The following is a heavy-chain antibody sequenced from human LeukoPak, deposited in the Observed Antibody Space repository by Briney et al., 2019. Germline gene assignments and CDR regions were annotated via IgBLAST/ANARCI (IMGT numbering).Heavy chain of an antibody. CDR1: GGSISSYY. CDR2: IYYSGST. CDR3: ARGGNELLWFGELLSSNWFDP. J-gene: IGHJ5*02. Sequence: SETLSLTCTVSGGSISSYYWSWIRQPPGKGLEWIGYIYYSGSTNYNPSLKSRVTISVDTSKNQFSLKLSSVTAADTAVYYCARGGNELLWFGELLSSNWFDPWGQGTLVTVSS. D-gene: IGHD3-10*01. V-gene: IGHV4-59*01.